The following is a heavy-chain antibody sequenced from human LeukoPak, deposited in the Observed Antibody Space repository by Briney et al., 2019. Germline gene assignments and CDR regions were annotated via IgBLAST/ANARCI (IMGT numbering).Heavy chain of an antibody. CDR2: ISGSGGST. CDR3: AEEGGRRCWFRGPDAIDI. J-gene: IGHJ3*02. V-gene: IGHV3-23*01. D-gene: IGHD3-10*01. CDR1: GFTFSSYA. Sequence: GGSLRLSCAASGFTFSSYAMSWLRQAPGKGLEWVSAISGSGGSTYYADSVKGRFTISRDNSKNTLYLQMNSLRAEVTAVYYWAEEGGRRCWFRGPDAIDIWGQGTMVTVSS.